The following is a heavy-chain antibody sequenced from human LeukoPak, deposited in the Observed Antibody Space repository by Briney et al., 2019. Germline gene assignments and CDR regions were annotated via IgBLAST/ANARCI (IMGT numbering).Heavy chain of an antibody. CDR3: ARALRVGGAFDI. CDR1: GFTVSSNY. D-gene: IGHD1-26*01. Sequence: GGPLRLSCAASGFTVSSNYMSWVRQAPGKGLEWVANIKQDGSEKYYVDSVKGRFTISRDNAKNSLYLQMNSLRAEDTAVYYCARALRVGGAFDIWGQGTMVTVSS. CDR2: IKQDGSEK. J-gene: IGHJ3*02. V-gene: IGHV3-7*01.